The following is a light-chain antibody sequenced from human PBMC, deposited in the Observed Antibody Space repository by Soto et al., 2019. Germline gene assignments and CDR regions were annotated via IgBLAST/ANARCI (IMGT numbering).Light chain of an antibody. CDR2: LNSDGSH. J-gene: IGLJ2*01. Sequence: QSVLTQSPSASASLGASVKLTCTLSSGHSNYAIAWHQQQSEKGPRYLMKLNSDGSHSKGDGIPDRFSGSSSGAERYLTISRVQSEDEADYYCQTWGSGIVVFGGGTKLTVL. CDR3: QTWGSGIVV. V-gene: IGLV4-69*01. CDR1: SGHSNYA.